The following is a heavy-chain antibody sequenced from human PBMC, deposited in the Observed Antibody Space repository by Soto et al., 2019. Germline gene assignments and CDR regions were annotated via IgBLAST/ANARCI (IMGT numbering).Heavy chain of an antibody. Sequence: PSETLSLTCTVSGDSVSSNIHYWSWTRQPPGKGLEWIGEINHSGSTNYNPSLKSRVTISVDTSKSQFSLKLSSVTAADTAVYYCARVSAGGLDYIWGSYRPHRPLFDYWGQGTLVTVSS. CDR2: INHSGST. CDR3: ARVSAGGLDYIWGSYRPHRPLFDY. D-gene: IGHD3-16*02. CDR1: GDSVSSNIHY. V-gene: IGHV4-34*01. J-gene: IGHJ4*02.